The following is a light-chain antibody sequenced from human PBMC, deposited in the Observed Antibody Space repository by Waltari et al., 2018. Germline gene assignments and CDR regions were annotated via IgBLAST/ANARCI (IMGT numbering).Light chain of an antibody. Sequence: QSALSQPRSVSGSPGQSVTISCTGTNSNIGGYNYVSWYQNHPGKVPKLTIYDFSKRPSWVPVRFSGSKSVNTASLTISGLQAEDDAHYYCCSYAGILWVFGGGTNLTVL. J-gene: IGLJ3*02. CDR2: DFS. CDR3: CSYAGILWV. V-gene: IGLV2-11*01. CDR1: NSNIGGYNY.